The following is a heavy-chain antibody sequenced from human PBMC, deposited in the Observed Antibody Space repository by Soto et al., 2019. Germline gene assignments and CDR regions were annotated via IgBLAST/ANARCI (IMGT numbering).Heavy chain of an antibody. V-gene: IGHV1-2*02. CDR3: ARGGITIFGVVDY. CDR2: INLKSGGT. Sequence: ASVKVSCKASGYTFTDYYMHWVRQAPGQGLEWMGWINLKSGGTNYAQKFQGRVTMTRDTSISTAYMELSRLTSDDTAVYYCARGGITIFGVVDYWGQGNLVTVSS. J-gene: IGHJ4*02. D-gene: IGHD3-3*01. CDR1: GYTFTDYY.